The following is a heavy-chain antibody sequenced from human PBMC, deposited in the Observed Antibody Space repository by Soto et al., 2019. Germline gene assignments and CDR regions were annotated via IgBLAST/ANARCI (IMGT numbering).Heavy chain of an antibody. V-gene: IGHV1-3*01. D-gene: IGHD4-17*01. CDR3: ATTYGDY. CDR2: INAGNGNT. CDR1: GYIFTNYA. Sequence: QVQVVQSGAEVKEPGASVKVSCKTSGYIFTNYAIHWVRQAPGQGPGWMGWINAGNGNTKYSLKYQGRVAITRDTSASTAYMEVGSLRSEDTAVYYCATTYGDYWGQGTLVTVSS. J-gene: IGHJ4*02.